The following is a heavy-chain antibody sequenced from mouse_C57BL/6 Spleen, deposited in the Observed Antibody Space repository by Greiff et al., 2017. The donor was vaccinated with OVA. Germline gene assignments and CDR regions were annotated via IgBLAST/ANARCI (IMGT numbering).Heavy chain of an antibody. CDR2: INYDGSST. CDR3: ARGRAGLLIDY. J-gene: IGHJ2*01. V-gene: IGHV5-16*01. CDR1: GFTFSDYY. Sequence: DVHLVESEGGLVQPGSSMKLSCTASGFTFSDYYMAWVRQVPEKGLEWVANINYDGSSTYYLDSLKSRFIISRDNAKYILYLQMSSLKSEDTATYYCARGRAGLLIDYWGQGTTLTVSS. D-gene: IGHD2-10*01.